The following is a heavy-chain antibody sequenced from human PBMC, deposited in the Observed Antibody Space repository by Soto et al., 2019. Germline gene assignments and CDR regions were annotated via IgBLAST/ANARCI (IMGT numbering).Heavy chain of an antibody. CDR2: IYYSGST. J-gene: IGHJ5*02. Sequence: SETLSLTCTVSGGSISSSSYYWGWIRQPPGKGLEWIGSIYYSGSTYYNPSLKSRVTISVDTSKNQFSLKLSSVTAADTAVYYCARPFSNYGRWFDPWGQGTLVTVSS. CDR3: ARPFSNYGRWFDP. V-gene: IGHV4-39*01. D-gene: IGHD4-4*01. CDR1: GGSISSSSYY.